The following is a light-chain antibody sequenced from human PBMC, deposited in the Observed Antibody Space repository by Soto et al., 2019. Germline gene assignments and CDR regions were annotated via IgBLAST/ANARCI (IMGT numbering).Light chain of an antibody. CDR1: LGISTY. Sequence: DVPMNPSPGSMSSSVGDGVNIACRVSLGISTYLAWYQQKPGKVPELLIYAASTLHSGVPSRFSGSGSGTDFTLTISSLQPEDVATYYCQKYNHAPTFGGGTKVEIK. V-gene: IGKV1-27*01. CDR3: QKYNHAPT. CDR2: AAS. J-gene: IGKJ4*01.